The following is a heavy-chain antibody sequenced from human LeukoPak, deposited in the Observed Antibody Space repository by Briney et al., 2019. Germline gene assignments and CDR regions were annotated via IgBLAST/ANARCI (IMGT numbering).Heavy chain of an antibody. CDR2: INPESRDT. V-gene: IGHV1-2*02. D-gene: IGHD2-15*01. CDR1: GYTFTAYY. Sequence: ASVKVSCKASGYTFTAYYMHWVRQAPGQGLEWMGWINPESRDTNYAHKFQGRVTMTRDTSISTVYMELSTLMSDDTAVFYCARVGGGLSFWGRGTLVSVSS. J-gene: IGHJ2*01. CDR3: ARVGGGLSF.